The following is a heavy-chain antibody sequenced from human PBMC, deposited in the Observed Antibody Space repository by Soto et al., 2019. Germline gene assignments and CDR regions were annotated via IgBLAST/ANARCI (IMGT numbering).Heavy chain of an antibody. CDR3: AKASIVLVSAIPSELDY. CDR2: ISYDGSNK. CDR1: GFTFSSYG. V-gene: IGHV3-30*18. Sequence: QVQLVESGGGVVQPGRSLRLSCAASGFTFSSYGMHWVRQAPGKGLEWVAVISYDGSNKYYADSVKGRFTISRDNSKNTLYLQMNSRRAEDTAVYYCAKASIVLVSAIPSELDYWGQGTLVTVSS. J-gene: IGHJ4*02. D-gene: IGHD2-21*01.